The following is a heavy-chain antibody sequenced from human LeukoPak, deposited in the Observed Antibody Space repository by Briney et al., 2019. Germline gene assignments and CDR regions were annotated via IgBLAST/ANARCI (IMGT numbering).Heavy chain of an antibody. J-gene: IGHJ3*01. V-gene: IGHV4-59*01. CDR1: GGSISSYY. Sequence: SETLSLTCTVSGGSISSYYWSWIRQPPGKGLEWIGYIYYSGNSYYNPSLKSRVTISVDTSKNQFSLKVNSVTAADTAVYYCARTKPLDPFDFWGQGTLVTVSS. CDR3: ARTKPLDPFDF. CDR2: IYYSGNS.